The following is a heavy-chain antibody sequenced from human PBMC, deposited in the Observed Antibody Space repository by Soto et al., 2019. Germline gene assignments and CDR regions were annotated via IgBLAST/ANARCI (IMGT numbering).Heavy chain of an antibody. CDR3: ARVGGINWFDP. Sequence: QVQLQESGPGLVKPSQTLSLTCTVSGGSISSGGYYWSWIRQHPGKGLEWIGYIYYSGSTYYNPSLKRRVTISVDTAKNQFALKLSSVTAADTAVYYCARVGGINWFDPWGQGTLVTVSS. V-gene: IGHV4-31*03. CDR1: GGSISSGGYY. CDR2: IYYSGST. J-gene: IGHJ5*02. D-gene: IGHD3-16*01.